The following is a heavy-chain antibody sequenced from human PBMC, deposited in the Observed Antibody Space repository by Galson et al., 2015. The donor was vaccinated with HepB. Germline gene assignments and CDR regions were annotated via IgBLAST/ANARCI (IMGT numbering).Heavy chain of an antibody. V-gene: IGHV3-21*01. D-gene: IGHD6-19*01. Sequence: SLRLSCAASGFTFSYYSMTWVRQAPGKGLEWVSSISSSSHYIYYADSVKGRFTISRDNAKNSLYLLMNSLRAEDTAVYYCALIAVAVSSIDYYYYGMDVWGQGTTVTVSS. J-gene: IGHJ6*02. CDR2: ISSSSHYI. CDR3: ALIAVAVSSIDYYYYGMDV. CDR1: GFTFSYYS.